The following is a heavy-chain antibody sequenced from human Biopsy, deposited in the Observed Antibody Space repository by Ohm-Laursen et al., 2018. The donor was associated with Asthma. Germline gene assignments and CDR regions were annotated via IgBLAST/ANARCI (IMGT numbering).Heavy chain of an antibody. Sequence: SVKVSCKASGYNFNTSDINWVRQAPGQGLEWMGWMNPKSGNTGFAQKLKGRVSLTRDSSTTTAYMELRSLRSDDTALYFCARGLRQSNWFDPWGQGTLLTVFS. CDR2: MNPKSGNT. CDR3: ARGLRQSNWFDP. CDR1: GYNFNTSD. D-gene: IGHD6-19*01. J-gene: IGHJ5*02. V-gene: IGHV1-8*01.